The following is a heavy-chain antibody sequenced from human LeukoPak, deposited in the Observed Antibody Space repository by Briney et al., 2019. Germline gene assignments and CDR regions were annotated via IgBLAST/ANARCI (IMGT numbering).Heavy chain of an antibody. J-gene: IGHJ4*02. CDR2: IGAYNGDT. V-gene: IGHV1-18*01. D-gene: IGHD3-9*01. CDR3: ARDQGIVTRYWLDH. CDR1: GYTFINYG. Sequence: GASVKASCKASGYTFINYGFSWVRQAPGQGLEWMGWIGAYNGDTKYAPNFQGRVIMTTDTATSTGYMELRSLKSDDTAVYYCARDQGIVTRYWLDHWGQGTRVTVSS.